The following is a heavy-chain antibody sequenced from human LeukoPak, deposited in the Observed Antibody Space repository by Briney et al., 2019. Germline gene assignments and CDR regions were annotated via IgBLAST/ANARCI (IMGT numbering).Heavy chain of an antibody. V-gene: IGHV3-7*01. D-gene: IGHD6-19*01. Sequence: GGSLRLSCVASGFPFEIYWMSWVRQGPGKGLEWVANIMSDGSEEYYADSVKGRLTVSRDNAKNSLFLQMNGLRVEDTAVYYCAKENTVAGWYFDLWGRGTLVTVSS. CDR2: IMSDGSEE. CDR1: GFPFEIYW. CDR3: AKENTVAGWYFDL. J-gene: IGHJ2*01.